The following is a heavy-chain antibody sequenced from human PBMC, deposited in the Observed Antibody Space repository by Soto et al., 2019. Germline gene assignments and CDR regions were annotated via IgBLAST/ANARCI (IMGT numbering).Heavy chain of an antibody. V-gene: IGHV1-69*08. CDR3: ARENMSVMLRGPPVDY. Sequence: QVQLVQSGAEVKKPGSSVKVSCKASADTFTSFTINWVREAPGQGLEWVGKFNPILNIGDYAQKFQGRLSITADKSTSTTFMELSSLKSEDTAVYYCARENMSVMLRGPPVDYCGQGTLVAVSS. CDR2: FNPILNIG. J-gene: IGHJ4*02. D-gene: IGHD3-16*01. CDR1: ADTFTSFT.